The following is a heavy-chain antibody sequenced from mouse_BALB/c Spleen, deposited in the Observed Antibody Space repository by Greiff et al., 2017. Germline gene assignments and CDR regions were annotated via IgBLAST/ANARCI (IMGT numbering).Heavy chain of an antibody. Sequence: VQLVESGPGLVAPSQSLSITCTVSGFSLTSYGVHWVRQPPGKGLEWLGVIWAGGSTNYNSALMSRLSISKDNSKSQVFLKMNSLQTDDTAMYYCARDGVLLRGYYFDYWGQGTTLTVSS. CDR1: GFSLTSYG. D-gene: IGHD1-1*01. V-gene: IGHV2-9*02. CDR2: IWAGGST. CDR3: ARDGVLLRGYYFDY. J-gene: IGHJ2*01.